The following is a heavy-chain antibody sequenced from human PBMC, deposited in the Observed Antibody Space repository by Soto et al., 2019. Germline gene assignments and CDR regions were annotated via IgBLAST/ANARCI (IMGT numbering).Heavy chain of an antibody. CDR1: GYTFTSYA. Sequence: ASVKVSCKASGYTFTSYAMHWVRQAPGQRLEWMGWINAGNGNTKYSQKFQGRVTITRDTSASTAYMELSSLRSEDTAVYYCARADYCSSTSCYQADNWFDPWGQGTLVTAPQ. D-gene: IGHD2-2*01. CDR3: ARADYCSSTSCYQADNWFDP. V-gene: IGHV1-3*01. CDR2: INAGNGNT. J-gene: IGHJ5*02.